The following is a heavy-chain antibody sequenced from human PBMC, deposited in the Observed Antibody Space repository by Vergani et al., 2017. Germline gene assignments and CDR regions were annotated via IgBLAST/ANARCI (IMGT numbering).Heavy chain of an antibody. CDR2: IIPIFGTA. CDR3: ARGPDRYCSGGSCYLYWYFDL. CDR1: GGTFSSYA. Sequence: QVQLVQSGAEVKQPGSSVKVSCKASGGTFSSYAISWVRQAPGQGLEWMGRIIPIFGTANYAQKFQGRVTITADESTSTAYMELSSLRSEDTAVYYCARGPDRYCSGGSCYLYWYFDLWGRGTLVTVSS. V-gene: IGHV1-69*18. J-gene: IGHJ2*01. D-gene: IGHD2-15*01.